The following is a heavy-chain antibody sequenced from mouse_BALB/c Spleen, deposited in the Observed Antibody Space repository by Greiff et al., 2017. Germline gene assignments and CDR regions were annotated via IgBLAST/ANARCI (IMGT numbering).Heavy chain of an antibody. D-gene: IGHD2-1*01. CDR3: ARGGNYVWFAY. CDR2: ISSGGST. CDR1: GFTFSSYA. J-gene: IGHJ3*01. V-gene: IGHV5-6-5*01. Sequence: DVQLVESGGGLVKPGGSLKLSCAASGFTFSSYAMSWVRQTPEKRLEWVASISSGGSTYYPDSVKGRFTISRDNARNILYLQMSSLRSEDTAMYYCARGGNYVWFAYWGQGTLVTVSA.